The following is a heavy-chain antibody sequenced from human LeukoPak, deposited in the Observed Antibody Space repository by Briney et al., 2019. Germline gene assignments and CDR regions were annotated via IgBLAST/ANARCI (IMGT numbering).Heavy chain of an antibody. CDR3: ARDREWLRPQEY. CDR1: GFTFSSYA. J-gene: IGHJ4*02. CDR2: ISVTGGST. D-gene: IGHD5-12*01. Sequence: GGSLRLSCAASGFTFSSYAMSWVRQAPGKGLECVSTISVTGGSTYYTDSVKGRFTISRDNSKTTLYLQMNSLRAEDTAIYYCARDREWLRPQEYWGQGTLVTVSS. V-gene: IGHV3-23*01.